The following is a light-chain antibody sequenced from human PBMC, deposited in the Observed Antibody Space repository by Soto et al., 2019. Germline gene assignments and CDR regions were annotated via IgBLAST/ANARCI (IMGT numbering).Light chain of an antibody. CDR3: QQYNNWPLTWT. Sequence: EIVMTQSPATLSVSPGERATLSCRASQGVSSNLAWYQQKPGQAPRLLIYGASTRATGIPARFSGSGSGTEFTLTISSLPSEDFAVYYCQQYNNWPLTWTFGQGTKVDIK. CDR1: QGVSSN. V-gene: IGKV3-15*01. J-gene: IGKJ1*01. CDR2: GAS.